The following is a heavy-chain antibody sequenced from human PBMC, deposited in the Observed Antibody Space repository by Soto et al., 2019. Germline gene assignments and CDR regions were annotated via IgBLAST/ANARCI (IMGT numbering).Heavy chain of an antibody. V-gene: IGHV1-69*13. CDR2: IIPLFRKT. CDR1: GDMFRNSA. D-gene: IGHD3-10*01. CDR3: ARARLSNGDPNIYFFYGLDV. J-gene: IGHJ6*02. Sequence: SVKVSCKASGDMFRNSAFTWVRQAPGQGLAWMGVIIPLFRKTDVAQKFQGRVNLTADESTSSLYMEVSSLTSEDTAVYFCARARLSNGDPNIYFFYGLDVWGQGTTVTVSS.